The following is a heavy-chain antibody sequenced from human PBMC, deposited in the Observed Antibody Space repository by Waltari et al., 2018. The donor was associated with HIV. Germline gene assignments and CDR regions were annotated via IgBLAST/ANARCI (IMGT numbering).Heavy chain of an antibody. CDR1: GFTFSSYG. V-gene: IGHV3-30*18. Sequence: QVQLVASGGGVVQPGRSLRLSCAASGFTFSSYGMHWVRQAPGKGLEWVAVISYDGSNKYYADSVKGRFTISRDNSKNTLYLQMNRLRAEDTAVYYCAKDPYYYDSSGYADYFDYWGQGTLVTVSS. CDR2: ISYDGSNK. J-gene: IGHJ4*02. CDR3: AKDPYYYDSSGYADYFDY. D-gene: IGHD3-22*01.